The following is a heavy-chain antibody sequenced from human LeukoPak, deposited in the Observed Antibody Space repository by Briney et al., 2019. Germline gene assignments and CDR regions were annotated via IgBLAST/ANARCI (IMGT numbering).Heavy chain of an antibody. V-gene: IGHV6-1*01. J-gene: IGHJ5*02. Sequence: SQTLSLTCAISGDSVSSNSAAWKWIRQSPSRGLEWLGRTYYRSKWYNDYAVSVKSRITINPDTSKNQFSLQLNSVTPEDTAVYYCAREPRTTVVTPGWFDPWGQGTLVTVSS. D-gene: IGHD4-23*01. CDR3: AREPRTTVVTPGWFDP. CDR1: GDSVSSNSAA. CDR2: TYYRSKWYN.